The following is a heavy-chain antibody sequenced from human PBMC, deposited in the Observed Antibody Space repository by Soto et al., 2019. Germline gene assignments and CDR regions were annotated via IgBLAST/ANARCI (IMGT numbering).Heavy chain of an antibody. CDR1: GYVFSSYG. V-gene: IGHV1-18*04. CDR3: AREGGSSTYYPLELDY. CDR2: IAPFEGKM. Sequence: QVQLVQSGPEVKRPGASVKVSCKASGYVFSSYGINWVRQAPGQGLEWVGWIAPFEGKMNFAPRLQDRITMTVDTSTSTASLEVRTLTSDDTGVYFCAREGGSSTYYPLELDYWGQGTLVTVSS. D-gene: IGHD6-13*01. J-gene: IGHJ4*02.